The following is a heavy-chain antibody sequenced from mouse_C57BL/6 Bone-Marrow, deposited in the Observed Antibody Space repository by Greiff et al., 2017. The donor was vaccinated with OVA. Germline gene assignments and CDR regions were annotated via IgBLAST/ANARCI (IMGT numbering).Heavy chain of an antibody. J-gene: IGHJ2*01. D-gene: IGHD3-1*01. CDR1: GYTFTDYY. Sequence: EVQLQQSGPELVKPGASVKISCKASGYTFTDYYMNWVKQSHGKSLEWIGDINPNNGGTSYNQKFKGKATLTVDKSSSTAYMELRSLTSEDSAVYYCAYRLGTISDYWGQGTTLTVSS. V-gene: IGHV1-26*01. CDR2: INPNNGGT. CDR3: AYRLGTISDY.